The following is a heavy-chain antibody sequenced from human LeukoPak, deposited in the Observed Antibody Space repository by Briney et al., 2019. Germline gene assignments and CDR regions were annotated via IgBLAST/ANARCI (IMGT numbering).Heavy chain of an antibody. CDR1: GGSISSHF. J-gene: IGHJ4*02. D-gene: IGHD6-19*01. CDR2: VYHSGNT. CDR3: ASTVVAGSIYYFDY. Sequence: PSETLSLTCTVSGGSISSHFWSWIRQPPGKGLEWIGYVYHSGNTFYNPSLQSRVTISIDSSENQFSLKLTSVTAADTALYFCASTVVAGSIYYFDYWGQGTLVAVSS. V-gene: IGHV4-59*08.